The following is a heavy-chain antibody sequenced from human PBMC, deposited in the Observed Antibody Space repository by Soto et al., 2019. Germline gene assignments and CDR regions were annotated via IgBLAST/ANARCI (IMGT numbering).Heavy chain of an antibody. CDR2: IYYSGTT. CDR3: ARSQRGRTAFTFDY. D-gene: IGHD3-16*01. Sequence: SETLSLTCAVSGDSVSNDNYYWSWIRQPPGKGLEWVGYIYYSGTTNYNSYLKSRLSLSVDMSKNQFSLKLASVTAADTAVYFCARSQRGRTAFTFDYWGQGALVTVS. J-gene: IGHJ4*02. V-gene: IGHV4-61*01. CDR1: GDSVSNDNYY.